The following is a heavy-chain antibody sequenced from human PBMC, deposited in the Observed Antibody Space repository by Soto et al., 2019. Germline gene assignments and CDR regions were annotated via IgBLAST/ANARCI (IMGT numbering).Heavy chain of an antibody. D-gene: IGHD3-10*01. CDR2: ISGSGGST. V-gene: IGHV3-23*01. CDR3: SKGFGPGHY. Sequence: EVQLLESGGGLVQPGGSLRLSCAASGFTFSSYAMSWVRQAPGKGLEWVSAISGSGGSTYYADSVKGRFTISRDNSKNTRYLKMNSLRAEDTAVYYWSKGFGPGHYWGQGTLVTVSS. J-gene: IGHJ4*02. CDR1: GFTFSSYA.